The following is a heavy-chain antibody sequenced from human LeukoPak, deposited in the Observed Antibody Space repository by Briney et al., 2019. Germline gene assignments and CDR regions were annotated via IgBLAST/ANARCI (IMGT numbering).Heavy chain of an antibody. Sequence: GGSLRLSCAASGFTFSSYSMNWVRQAPGKGLEWVSSISSSSSYIYYADSVKGRFTISRDNAKNSLFLQMNSLRAEDTAVYYCAKRYCAGDCSLTPVSRYFDLWGRGTLVTVSS. V-gene: IGHV3-21*01. CDR2: ISSSSSYI. J-gene: IGHJ2*01. D-gene: IGHD2-21*02. CDR1: GFTFSSYS. CDR3: AKRYCAGDCSLTPVSRYFDL.